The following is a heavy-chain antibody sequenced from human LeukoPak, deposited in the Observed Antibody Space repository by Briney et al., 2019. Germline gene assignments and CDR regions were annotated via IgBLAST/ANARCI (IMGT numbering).Heavy chain of an antibody. J-gene: IGHJ4*02. CDR2: ISVSGGST. CDR3: AKTGGAPAGFDY. D-gene: IGHD2-2*01. V-gene: IGHV3-23*01. CDR1: GFTFSSYA. Sequence: GGSLRLSCAASGFTFSSYAMSWVRQAPGKGLEWVSAISVSGGSTYYADSVKGRFTISRDNSKNTLYLQVNSLRAEDTAVYYCAKTGGAPAGFDYWGQGTLVTVSS.